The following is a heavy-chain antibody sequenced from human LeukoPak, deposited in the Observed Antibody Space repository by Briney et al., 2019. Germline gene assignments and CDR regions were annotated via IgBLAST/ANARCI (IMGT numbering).Heavy chain of an antibody. V-gene: IGHV1-2*02. D-gene: IGHD6-13*01. CDR3: ARAHLIAAAGYNWFDP. J-gene: IGHJ5*02. Sequence: ASVKVSCKASGYTFTGYYMHWVRQAPGQGLDGMGWINPNSGGTNYAQKFQGRVTMTRDTSISTAYMELSRLRSDDTAVYYCARAHLIAAAGYNWFDPWGQGTLVTVSS. CDR2: INPNSGGT. CDR1: GYTFTGYY.